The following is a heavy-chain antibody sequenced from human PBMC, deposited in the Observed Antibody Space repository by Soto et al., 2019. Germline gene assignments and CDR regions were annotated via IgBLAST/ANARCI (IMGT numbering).Heavy chain of an antibody. Sequence: WETLSPTFAVYGGSFTAYYWGWIRQPPRKGLEWIGEINHSGSTNYNPSLKSRVTISVDTSKNQVSLKLSSVTAADTAVYYCARRSMVRGVIIESWFDPWGQGTLVTVS. J-gene: IGHJ5*02. CDR1: GGSFTAYY. D-gene: IGHD3-10*01. CDR3: ARRSMVRGVIIESWFDP. CDR2: INHSGST. V-gene: IGHV4-34*01.